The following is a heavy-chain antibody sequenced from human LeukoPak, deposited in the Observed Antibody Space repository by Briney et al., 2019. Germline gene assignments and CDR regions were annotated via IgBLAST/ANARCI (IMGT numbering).Heavy chain of an antibody. CDR2: INPSGGST. J-gene: IGHJ4*02. CDR1: GYTFTSYY. V-gene: IGHV1-46*01. Sequence: ASVKVSCKASGYTFTSYYMHWVRQAPGQGLEWMGIINPSGGSTSYHQKFQGRVTMTRDTSTSTVYMDLSSLRSEDTAVYYCARGGNYYGSGTYYNADYWGQGTLVTVSS. CDR3: ARGGNYYGSGTYYNADY. D-gene: IGHD3-10*01.